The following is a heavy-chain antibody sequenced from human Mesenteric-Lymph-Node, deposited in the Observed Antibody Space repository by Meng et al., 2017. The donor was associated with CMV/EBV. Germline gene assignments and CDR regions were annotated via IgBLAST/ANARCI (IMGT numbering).Heavy chain of an antibody. V-gene: IGHV3-21*01. CDR2: ISSSSNYI. CDR3: ARDPRSSTSYSPEGYFDY. CDR1: GFTFSSYS. J-gene: IGHJ4*02. D-gene: IGHD2-2*01. Sequence: GESLKISCAASGFTFSSYSMNWVRQAPGKGLEWVSSISSSSNYIYYADSVKGRFTISRDNAKNSLYLQMNSLRAEDTAVYYCARDPRSSTSYSPEGYFDYWGQGTLVTVSS.